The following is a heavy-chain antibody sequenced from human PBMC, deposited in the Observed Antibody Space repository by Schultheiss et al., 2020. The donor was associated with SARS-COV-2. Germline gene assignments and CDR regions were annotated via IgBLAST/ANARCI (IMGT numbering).Heavy chain of an antibody. V-gene: IGHV3-49*04. Sequence: GGSLRLSCAASGFTFSSYAMSWVRQAPGKGLEWVGFIRSKAYGGTTEYAASVKGRFTISRDDSKSIAYLQMNSLKTEDTAVYYCTSRVPAAMGVVYWGQGTLVTVSS. D-gene: IGHD2-2*01. J-gene: IGHJ4*02. CDR2: IRSKAYGGTT. CDR3: TSRVPAAMGVVY. CDR1: GFTFSSYA.